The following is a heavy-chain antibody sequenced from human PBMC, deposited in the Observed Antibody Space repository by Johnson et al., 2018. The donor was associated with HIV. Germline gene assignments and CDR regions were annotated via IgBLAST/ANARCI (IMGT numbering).Heavy chain of an antibody. CDR1: GFTFSSYA. CDR3: ARGGYCRGGSCYPYDAFDI. Sequence: QVQLVESGGGLVQPGRSLRLSCAASGFTFSSYAMHWVRQAPGKGLEWVAVISYDGSNKYYAGSVKGRFTISRENAKNYLFLQMNSPRAGDTAVYYCARGGYCRGGSCYPYDAFDIWGQGTMVNVSS. D-gene: IGHD2-15*01. V-gene: IGHV3-30*14. CDR2: ISYDGSNK. J-gene: IGHJ3*02.